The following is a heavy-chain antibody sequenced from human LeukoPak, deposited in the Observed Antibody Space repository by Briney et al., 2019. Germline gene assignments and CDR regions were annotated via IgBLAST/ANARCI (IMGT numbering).Heavy chain of an antibody. J-gene: IGHJ4*02. CDR1: GFTFTTYA. V-gene: IGHV3-23*01. Sequence: PGGSLRLSCSASGFTFTTYAMNWVRQAPGKGLEWVSAISGSGGTTYYAGSVKGRFTISRDNSKNTLSLQMNSLRAEDTAVYYCAKSMDILTGYLWSLDYWGQGTLVTVSS. D-gene: IGHD3-9*01. CDR2: ISGSGGTT. CDR3: AKSMDILTGYLWSLDY.